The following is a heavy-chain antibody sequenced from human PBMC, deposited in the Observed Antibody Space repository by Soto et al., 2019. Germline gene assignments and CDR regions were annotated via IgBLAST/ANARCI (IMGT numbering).Heavy chain of an antibody. CDR1: GFSFSSYS. V-gene: IGHV3-21*04. D-gene: IGHD3-3*01. J-gene: IGHJ4*02. CDR2: INNSSTAI. CDR3: AKGSRDSRPYYFDY. Sequence: SGGSLRLSCAASGFSFSSYSMNWVRQAPGKGLEWVSSINNSSTAIFYGDSVKGRFIISRDNSKNTLYLQMNGLRAEDTADYYCAKGSRDSRPYYFDYWGQGTLVTVSS.